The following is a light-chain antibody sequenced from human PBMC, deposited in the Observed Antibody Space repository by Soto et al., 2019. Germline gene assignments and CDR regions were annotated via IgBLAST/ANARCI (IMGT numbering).Light chain of an antibody. J-gene: IGLJ2*01. CDR3: SSDTSSSNLVV. CDR1: SSDVGGLNF. CDR2: DVG. Sequence: QSALTQPASVSGSPGQSITISCTGTSSDVGGLNFVSWYQQHPGKAPKLMIYDVGNRPSGVSNRFSGSKSGNTASLTISGLQAEDEADYYCSSDTSSSNLVVFGGGTKLTVL. V-gene: IGLV2-14*01.